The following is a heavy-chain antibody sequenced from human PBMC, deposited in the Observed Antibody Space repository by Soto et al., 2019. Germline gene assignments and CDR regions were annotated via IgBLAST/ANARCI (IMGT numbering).Heavy chain of an antibody. CDR3: AKELGYCSGGSCYLDY. V-gene: IGHV3-30*18. J-gene: IGHJ4*02. Sequence: GGSLRLSCAASGFTFSSYGMHWVRQAPGKGLEWVAVISYDGSNKYYADSVKGRFTISRDNSKNTLYLQMNSLRAEDTAVYYCAKELGYCSGGSCYLDYWGQGTLVTVSS. CDR1: GFTFSSYG. D-gene: IGHD2-15*01. CDR2: ISYDGSNK.